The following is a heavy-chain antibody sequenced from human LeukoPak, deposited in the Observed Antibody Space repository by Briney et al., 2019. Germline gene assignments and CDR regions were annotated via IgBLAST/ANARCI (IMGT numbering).Heavy chain of an antibody. V-gene: IGHV4-34*01. Sequence: SETLSLTCAVYGGSFSGYYWSWIRQPPGKGLEWIGEINHSGSTNYNPSLKSRVTMSVDTSKNQFSLKLNSVAAADTAVYYCARLLYCSGGSCYSYFDYWGQGTLVTVSS. D-gene: IGHD2-15*01. CDR2: INHSGST. J-gene: IGHJ4*02. CDR3: ARLLYCSGGSCYSYFDY. CDR1: GGSFSGYY.